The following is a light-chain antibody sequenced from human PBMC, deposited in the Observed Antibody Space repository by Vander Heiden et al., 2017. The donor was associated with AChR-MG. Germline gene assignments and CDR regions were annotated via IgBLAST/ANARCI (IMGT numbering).Light chain of an antibody. J-gene: IGLJ2*01. CDR3: QAWDSSTDLV. Sequence: SYELTQPPSVSVSPGQPPSLTCSGEKLGDKYACWFQQKAGQSPVLVIYQDTKRPSGIPERFSGSNSGNTATLTITGTQAMDEADYYCQAWDSSTDLVFGGGTKLTVL. CDR1: KLGDKY. V-gene: IGLV3-1*01. CDR2: QDT.